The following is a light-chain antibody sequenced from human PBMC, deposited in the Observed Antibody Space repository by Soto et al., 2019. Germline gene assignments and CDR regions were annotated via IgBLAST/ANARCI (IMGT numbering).Light chain of an antibody. Sequence: EIVLTQSPLFLPVTPGEPASISCRSSQSLRFSNGYTYLDWYLQKPGQSPQLLIYLGSNRASGVPDRFSGSGSGTDFTLRISRVEAEDVGVYYCMQALQSWTFGQGTKVEIK. V-gene: IGKV2-28*01. CDR1: QSLRFSNGYTY. CDR3: MQALQSWT. J-gene: IGKJ1*01. CDR2: LGS.